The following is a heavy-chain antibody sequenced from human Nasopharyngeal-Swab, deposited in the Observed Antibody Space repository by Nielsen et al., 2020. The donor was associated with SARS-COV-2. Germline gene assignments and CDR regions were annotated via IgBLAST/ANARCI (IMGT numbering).Heavy chain of an antibody. D-gene: IGHD6-13*01. V-gene: IGHV5-51*01. J-gene: IGHJ4*02. CDR3: AREITRSRSGDY. Sequence: GESLKISCKGSGYSFTSHWIGWVRQMPGKGLEWMGNIYPGDSDTRYSPSFQGQVTISADKSISTDYLQWSSLKASDTAMYYCAREITRSRSGDYWGQGTLVTVSS. CDR2: IYPGDSDT. CDR1: GYSFTSHW.